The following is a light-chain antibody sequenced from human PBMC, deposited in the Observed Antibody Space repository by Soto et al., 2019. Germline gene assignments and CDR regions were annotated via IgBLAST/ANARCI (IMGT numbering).Light chain of an antibody. CDR3: QQYNSYTWT. V-gene: IGKV1-5*01. CDR2: DAS. J-gene: IGKJ1*01. CDR1: QSISIW. Sequence: DIQMTQSPSTLSASVGDRVAITFRASQSISIWLAWYQQKPGKAPKLLIYDASSLESGVPSRFSGSGSGTEFTLTISSLQPDDFATYYCQQYNSYTWTFGQGTKVDIK.